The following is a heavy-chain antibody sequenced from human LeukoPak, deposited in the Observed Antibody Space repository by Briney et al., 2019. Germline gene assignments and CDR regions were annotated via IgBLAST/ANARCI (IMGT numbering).Heavy chain of an antibody. CDR2: IYYSGST. D-gene: IGHD3-22*01. CDR3: AXGRXXXXXDYYXYYFDY. V-gene: IGHV4-59*01. J-gene: IGHJ4*02. CDR1: GGSISSYY. Sequence: SETLSLTCTVSGGSISSYYWSWIRQPPGKGLEWIGYIYYSGSTNYNPSLKSRVTISVDTSKNQFSLKLSSVTAADTAVYYCAXGRXXXXXDYYXYYFDYWGQGTLVAVSS.